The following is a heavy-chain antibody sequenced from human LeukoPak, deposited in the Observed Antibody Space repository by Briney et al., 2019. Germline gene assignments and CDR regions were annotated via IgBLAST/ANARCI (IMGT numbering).Heavy chain of an antibody. CDR2: IYYSGST. V-gene: IGHV4-39*01. J-gene: IGHJ6*02. D-gene: IGHD2-2*01. CDR1: GGSISSSSYY. CDR3: ASLYCSSTSCYVGRYYYYYGMDV. Sequence: SETLSLTCTVSGGSISSSSYYWGWICQPPGKGLEWIGSIYYSGSTYYNPSLKSRVTISVDTSKNQFSLKLSSVTAADTAVYYCASLYCSSTSCYVGRYYYYYGMDVWGQGTTVTVSS.